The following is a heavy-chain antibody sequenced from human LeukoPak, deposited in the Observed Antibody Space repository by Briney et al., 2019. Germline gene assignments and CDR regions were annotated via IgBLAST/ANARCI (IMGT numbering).Heavy chain of an antibody. Sequence: GASVKVSCKASGYTFTSYYMHWVRQAPGQGLEWMGIINPSGGSTSYAHKFQGRVTITRDTSISTAYMELSSLRSEDTAVYYCARTSGRSYYMDVWGKGTTVTVSS. V-gene: IGHV1-46*01. D-gene: IGHD1-1*01. CDR3: ARTSGRSYYMDV. CDR2: INPSGGST. J-gene: IGHJ6*03. CDR1: GYTFTSYY.